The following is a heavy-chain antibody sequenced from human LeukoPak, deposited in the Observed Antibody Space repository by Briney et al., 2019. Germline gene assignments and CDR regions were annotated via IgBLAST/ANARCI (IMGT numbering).Heavy chain of an antibody. Sequence: SETLSLTCTVSGGSVSRGSYYWSWIRQPPGKGLEWIGYIYYSGSTNYNPSLKSRVTISVDTSKNQFSLKLSSVTAADTAVYYCARTGMTTFGGATVQEFDPWGQGTLVTVSS. J-gene: IGHJ5*02. D-gene: IGHD3-16*02. V-gene: IGHV4-61*01. CDR2: IYYSGST. CDR3: ARTGMTTFGGATVQEFDP. CDR1: GGSVSRGSYY.